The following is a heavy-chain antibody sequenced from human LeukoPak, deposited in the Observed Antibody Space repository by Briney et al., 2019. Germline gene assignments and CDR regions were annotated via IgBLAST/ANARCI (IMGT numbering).Heavy chain of an antibody. CDR1: GYHFTTYW. CDR2: VFPGDSKT. D-gene: IGHD1-7*01. V-gene: IGHV5-51*01. J-gene: IGHJ4*02. CDR3: ARLDTKNYQF. Sequence: GESLKISCKVSGYHFTTYWIAWVRQKHGKGLEWMGMVFPGDSKTNYSPAFLGQVTMSVDKSIGAAYLQWRSLKASDTAMYYCARLDTKNYQFWGQGTLVSVFS.